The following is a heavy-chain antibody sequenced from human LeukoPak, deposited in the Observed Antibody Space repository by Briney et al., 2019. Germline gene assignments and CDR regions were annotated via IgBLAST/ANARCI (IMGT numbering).Heavy chain of an antibody. V-gene: IGHV1-69*13. J-gene: IGHJ3*02. D-gene: IGHD1-26*01. CDR1: GGTFSSYA. CDR2: IIPIFGTA. Sequence: GASVKVSCKASGGTFSSYAISWVRQAPGQGLEWMGGIIPIFGTANYAQKFQGRVTITADESTSTAYMELSSLRSEDTAVYYCARGGTPWELPQRGAFDIWGQGTMVTVSS. CDR3: ARGGTPWELPQRGAFDI.